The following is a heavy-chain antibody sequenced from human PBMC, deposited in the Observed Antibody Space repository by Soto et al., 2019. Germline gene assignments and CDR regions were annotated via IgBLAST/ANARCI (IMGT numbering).Heavy chain of an antibody. Sequence: EVQLVESGGGLVQPGGSLRLSCAASGFTVSNKHMSWVRQAPGKGLEWVSTIYSGGSTYYADSVKGRFTISRDNSRNTLSLQMNSLRAEDTAVYYCARADRSAFDIWGQGTMVTVSS. CDR2: IYSGGST. CDR3: ARADRSAFDI. V-gene: IGHV3-66*01. CDR1: GFTVSNKH. J-gene: IGHJ3*02.